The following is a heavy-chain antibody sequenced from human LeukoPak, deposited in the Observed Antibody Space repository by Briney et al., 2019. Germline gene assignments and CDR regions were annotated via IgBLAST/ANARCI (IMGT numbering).Heavy chain of an antibody. CDR1: GGTFSSYA. D-gene: IGHD6-6*01. CDR2: IIPIFGIA. V-gene: IGHV1-69*04. J-gene: IGHJ6*02. CDR3: ATLAARPDYYYYGMDV. Sequence: ASVKVSCKASGGTFSSYAISWVRQAPGQGLEWMGRIIPIFGIANYAQKFQGRVTITADKSTSTAYMELSSLRSEDTAVYYCATLAARPDYYYYGMDVWGQGTTVTVSS.